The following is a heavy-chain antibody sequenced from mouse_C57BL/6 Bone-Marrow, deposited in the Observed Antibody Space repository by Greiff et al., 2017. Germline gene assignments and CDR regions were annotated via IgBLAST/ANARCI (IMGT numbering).Heavy chain of an antibody. CDR3: ARHGQLRLRLAWFAY. V-gene: IGHV1-55*01. D-gene: IGHD3-2*02. J-gene: IGHJ3*01. CDR2: IYPGSGST. CDR1: GYTFTSYW. Sequence: QVHVKQPGAELVKPGASVKMSCKASGYTFTSYWITWVKQRPGQGLEWIGDIYPGSGSTNYNEKFKSKATLTVDTSSSTAYMQLSSLTSEDSAVYYCARHGQLRLRLAWFAYWGQGTLVTVSA.